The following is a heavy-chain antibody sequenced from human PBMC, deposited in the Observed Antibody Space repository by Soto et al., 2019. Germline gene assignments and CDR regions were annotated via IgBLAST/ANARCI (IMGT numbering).Heavy chain of an antibody. J-gene: IGHJ3*01. D-gene: IGHD3-10*01. CDR2: IYWNSADI. CDR3: VRSSGGAFDL. Sequence: SLRLSGAGSGFMFKDHTMYWVRQVPGKGPEWVSGIYWNSADIDYVDSVKGRFTISRDNAKNALYLEMNTLRPEDTALYYCVRSSGGAFDLWGQGTMVTVSS. CDR1: GFMFKDHT. V-gene: IGHV3-9*01.